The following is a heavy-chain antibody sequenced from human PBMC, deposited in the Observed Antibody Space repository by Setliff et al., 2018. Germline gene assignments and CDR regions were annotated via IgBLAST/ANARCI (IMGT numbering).Heavy chain of an antibody. J-gene: IGHJ4*01. CDR1: GGSITSGSFY. Sequence: LSLTCTVSGGSITSGSFYWSWIRQPAGKKLEWIGRIHASGSPDYNPSFKSRVTISRDTSTNQFSLKLGSVTAADTAVYYCARERYFDWFFEDWGHGTLVTVSS. V-gene: IGHV4-61*02. CDR3: ARERYFDWFFED. CDR2: IHASGSP. D-gene: IGHD3-9*01.